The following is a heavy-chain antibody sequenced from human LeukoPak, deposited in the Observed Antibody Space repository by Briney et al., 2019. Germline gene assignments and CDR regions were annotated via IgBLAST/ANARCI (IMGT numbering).Heavy chain of an antibody. Sequence: PGGSLRLSCAASGFTFSSYAMSWVRQAPGKGLEWVSAISGGGGSTYYADSVRGRFTISGDNSKNTLYLQMNSLRAEDTAVYYCAKAGSSTSCYRNWFDPWGQGTLVTVSS. CDR2: ISGGGGST. V-gene: IGHV3-23*01. CDR3: AKAGSSTSCYRNWFDP. J-gene: IGHJ5*02. CDR1: GFTFSSYA. D-gene: IGHD2-2*02.